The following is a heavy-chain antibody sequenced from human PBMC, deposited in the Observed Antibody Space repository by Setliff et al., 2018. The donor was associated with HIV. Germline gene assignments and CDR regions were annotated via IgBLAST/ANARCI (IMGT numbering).Heavy chain of an antibody. V-gene: IGHV4-38-2*01. CDR3: GGNGYYSIDY. J-gene: IGHJ4*02. CDR1: GYSISIGYY. Sequence: SETLSLTCAVSGYSISIGYYWGWIRQPPGKGLEWIGEINHSGSTHYNPSLQSRVTISVDKSKSQFSLKLNSVTAADTAVYYCGGNGYYSIDYWGQGTLVTVSS. D-gene: IGHD3-22*01. CDR2: INHSGST.